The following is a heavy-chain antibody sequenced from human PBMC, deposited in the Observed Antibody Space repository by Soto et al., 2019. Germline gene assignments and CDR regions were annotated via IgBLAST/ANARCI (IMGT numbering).Heavy chain of an antibody. D-gene: IGHD2-15*01. V-gene: IGHV4-59*11. CDR1: GGSISSHY. CDR3: ARGGLGYCSGGSCYSAELSRYYYGMDV. J-gene: IGHJ6*02. CDR2: IHYTGST. Sequence: SETLSLTCTVSGGSISSHYWNWIRQPPGKGLEWIGYIHYTGSTDYNSSLKSRVSISSDTSKNQFSLKMSSMTAADTAVYYCARGGLGYCSGGSCYSAELSRYYYGMDVWGQGTTVTVS.